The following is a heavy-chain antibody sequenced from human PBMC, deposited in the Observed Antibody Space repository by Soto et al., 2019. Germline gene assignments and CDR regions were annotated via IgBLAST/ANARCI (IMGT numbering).Heavy chain of an antibody. V-gene: IGHV4-59*01. CDR3: ARASGQLVPYYYYYGMDV. Sequence: SETLSLTCTVSGGSISSYYWSWIRQPPGKGLEWIGYIYYSGSTNYNPSLKRRDTISVDTSKNQFSLKLSSVTAADTAVSYCARASGQLVPYYYYYGMDVWGQGTTVTVSS. CDR1: GGSISSYY. D-gene: IGHD6-6*01. CDR2: IYYSGST. J-gene: IGHJ6*02.